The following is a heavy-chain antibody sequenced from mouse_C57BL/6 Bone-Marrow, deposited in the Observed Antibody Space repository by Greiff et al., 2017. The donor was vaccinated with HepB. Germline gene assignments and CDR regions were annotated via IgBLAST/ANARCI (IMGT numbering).Heavy chain of an antibody. Sequence: EVQLQQSGGGLVQPGGSLKLSCAASGFTFSDYYMYWVRQTPEKRLEWVAYISNGGGSTYYPDTVKGRFTISRDNAKNTLYLQMSRLKSEDTAMYYCARLPYYYGSSYWYFDVWGTGTTVTVSS. J-gene: IGHJ1*03. CDR3: ARLPYYYGSSYWYFDV. CDR1: GFTFSDYY. D-gene: IGHD1-1*01. V-gene: IGHV5-12*01. CDR2: ISNGGGST.